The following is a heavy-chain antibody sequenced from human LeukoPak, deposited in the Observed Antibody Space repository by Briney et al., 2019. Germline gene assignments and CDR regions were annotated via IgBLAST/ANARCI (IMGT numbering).Heavy chain of an antibody. CDR2: IYYSGST. V-gene: IGHV4-59*01. J-gene: IGHJ4*02. D-gene: IGHD3-3*01. Sequence: PSETLSLTCTVSGGSTSSYYWSWIRQPPGKGLEWIGYIYYSGSTNYNPSLKSRVTISVDTSKNQFSLKLSSVTAADTAVYYCARHDLRSGYPTDYWGQGTLVTVSS. CDR3: ARHDLRSGYPTDY. CDR1: GGSTSSYY.